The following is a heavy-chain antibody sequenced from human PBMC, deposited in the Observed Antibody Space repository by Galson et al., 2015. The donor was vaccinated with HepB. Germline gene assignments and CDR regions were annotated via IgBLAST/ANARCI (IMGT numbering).Heavy chain of an antibody. J-gene: IGHJ6*03. Sequence: SLRLSCAGSGFIFSSYTMTWVRQAPGKGLEWASAISGGGGSTYYADSVKGRFTISRDNSKDTLYLQMNSLRAEDTAVYYCATSHSGSPGYYYYYMDVWGKGTTVTVSS. D-gene: IGHD1-1*01. CDR3: ATSHSGSPGYYYYYMDV. V-gene: IGHV3-23*01. CDR1: GFIFSSYT. CDR2: ISGGGGST.